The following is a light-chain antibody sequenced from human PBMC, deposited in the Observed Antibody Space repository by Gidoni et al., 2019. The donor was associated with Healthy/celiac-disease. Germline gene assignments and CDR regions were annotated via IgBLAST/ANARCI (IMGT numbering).Light chain of an antibody. Sequence: EIVLTQSPVTLSLSPGERATLSCRASQSVSSSYLAWYRQKPGQAPRLLIYGASSRATGIPDRFSGSGSGTDFTLTISRLEPEDFAVYYCQQYGSSPYTFGQGTKLEIK. CDR1: QSVSSSY. J-gene: IGKJ2*01. CDR3: QQYGSSPYT. CDR2: GAS. V-gene: IGKV3-20*01.